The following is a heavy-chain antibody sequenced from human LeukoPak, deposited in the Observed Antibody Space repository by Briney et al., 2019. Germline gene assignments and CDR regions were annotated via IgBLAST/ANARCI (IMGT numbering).Heavy chain of an antibody. CDR1: GFTFSSYD. J-gene: IGHJ2*01. Sequence: GGSLRLSCAASGFTFSSYDMHWVRQATGKGLEWVSAIGTAGDTYYPGSMKGRFTISRENAKNSLYLQMNSLRAGDTAVYYCARAPAGNWYFDLWGRGTLVTVSS. V-gene: IGHV3-13*01. CDR2: IGTAGDT. CDR3: ARAPAGNWYFDL.